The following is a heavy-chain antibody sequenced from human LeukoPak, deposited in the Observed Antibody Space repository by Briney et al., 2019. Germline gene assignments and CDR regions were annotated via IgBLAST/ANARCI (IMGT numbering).Heavy chain of an antibody. CDR1: GFTFSSYG. J-gene: IGHJ6*02. CDR3: ARDQDDILTGYSRGAMDV. D-gene: IGHD3-9*01. CDR2: ISYDGSNK. Sequence: GGSLRLSCAASGFTFSSYGMHWVRQAPGKGLEWVAVISYDGSNKYYADSVKGRFTISRDNSKNTLYLQMNSLRAEDTAVYYCARDQDDILTGYSRGAMDVWGQGTTVTVSS. V-gene: IGHV3-30*19.